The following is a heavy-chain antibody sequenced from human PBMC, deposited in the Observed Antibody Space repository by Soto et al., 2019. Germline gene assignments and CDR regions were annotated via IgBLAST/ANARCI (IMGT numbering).Heavy chain of an antibody. CDR1: GGTFSSYA. D-gene: IGHD3-22*01. V-gene: IGHV1-69*13. J-gene: IGHJ6*02. CDR3: ARAPDSSGYPYYYGMDV. CDR2: IIPIFGTA. Sequence: GASVKVSCKASGGTFSSYAISWVRQAPGQGLEWMGGIIPIFGTANYAQKFQGRVTITADESTSTAYMELSSLRSEETAVYYCARAPDSSGYPYYYGMDVWGQGTTVTVSS.